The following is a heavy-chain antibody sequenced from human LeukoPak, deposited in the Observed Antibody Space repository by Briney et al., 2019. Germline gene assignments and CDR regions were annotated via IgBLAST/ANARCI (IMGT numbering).Heavy chain of an antibody. CDR3: ARDLGPTYCILDY. CDR1: GGTFSSYA. D-gene: IGHD3-16*01. Sequence: SVKVSCKASGGTFSSYAISWVRQAPGQGLEWMGRIIPILGIANYAQKFQGRVTITADKSTSTAYMELSSLRSEDTAVYYCARDLGPTYCILDYWGQGTLVTVSS. V-gene: IGHV1-69*04. CDR2: IIPILGIA. J-gene: IGHJ4*02.